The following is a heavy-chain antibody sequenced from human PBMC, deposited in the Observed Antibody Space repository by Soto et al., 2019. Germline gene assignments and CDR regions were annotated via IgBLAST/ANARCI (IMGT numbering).Heavy chain of an antibody. CDR1: GYTFTSFG. Sequence: SVKVSCKASGYTFTSFGISWVRQAPGQGLEWMGWISPYNGVTKYAQKLQGRVTMTTDTSTTTAYMELRSLRSDDTAVYYCARATYYDILTGYPEHYWGQGTLVTVSS. J-gene: IGHJ4*02. D-gene: IGHD3-9*01. V-gene: IGHV1-18*01. CDR2: ISPYNGVT. CDR3: ARATYYDILTGYPEHY.